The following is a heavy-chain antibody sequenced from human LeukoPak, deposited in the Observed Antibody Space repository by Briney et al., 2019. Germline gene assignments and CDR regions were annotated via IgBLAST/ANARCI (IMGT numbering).Heavy chain of an antibody. CDR3: ATPQVSGWNFDY. Sequence: GESLRISCKGSGYSFTSYWISWVRQMPGKGLEWMGRIDPSDSYTNYSPSFQGHVTISADKSITTAYLQWSSLKPSDTAMYYCATPQVSGWNFDYWGQGTLVTVSS. CDR1: GYSFTSYW. V-gene: IGHV5-10-1*01. J-gene: IGHJ4*02. D-gene: IGHD6-19*01. CDR2: IDPSDSYT.